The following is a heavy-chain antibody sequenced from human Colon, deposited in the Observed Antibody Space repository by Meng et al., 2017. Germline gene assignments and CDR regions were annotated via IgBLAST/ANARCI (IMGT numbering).Heavy chain of an antibody. Sequence: QGLLRESGPGLVKPSGTLSRTCTVTGGSISSNNWWSWVRQSPGRGLEWIGEIYRSGSTNYSPSLKSRVTISLDKSKNQFSLKVSYMTAADTAVYFCARVPTTVDPFESWGQGTLVTVSS. D-gene: IGHD4-23*01. CDR1: GGSISSNNW. CDR2: IYRSGST. V-gene: IGHV4-4*02. J-gene: IGHJ4*02. CDR3: ARVPTTVDPFES.